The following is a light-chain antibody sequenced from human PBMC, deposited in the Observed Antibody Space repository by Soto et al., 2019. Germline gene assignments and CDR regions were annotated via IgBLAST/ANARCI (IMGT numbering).Light chain of an antibody. J-gene: IGKJ1*01. V-gene: IGKV3-20*01. Sequence: IVLTHSPGTLSFSPWQRSTLSCSASQSVGSNYLAWYQQKPGQAPRLLVFATSARATGVPDRFRGSRSGTDFTLTISSLQPEDSATYYCHQYYNRPPWTFGQGTKVDIK. CDR1: QSVGSNY. CDR3: HQYYNRPPWT. CDR2: ATS.